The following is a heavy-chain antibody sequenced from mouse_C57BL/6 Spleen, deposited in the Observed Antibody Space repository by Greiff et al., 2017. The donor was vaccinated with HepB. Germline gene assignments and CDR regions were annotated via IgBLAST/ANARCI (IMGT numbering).Heavy chain of an antibody. CDR1: GFTFTDYY. D-gene: IGHD1-1*01. CDR3: ARYIYTGVGPLYWYFDV. CDR2: IRNKANGYTT. V-gene: IGHV7-3*01. Sequence: EVQRVESGGGLVQPGGSLSLSCAASGFTFTDYYMSWVRQPPGKALEWLGFIRNKANGYTTEYSASVKGRFTISRDNSQSILYLQMNALRAEDSATYYCARYIYTGVGPLYWYFDVWGTGTTVTVSS. J-gene: IGHJ1*03.